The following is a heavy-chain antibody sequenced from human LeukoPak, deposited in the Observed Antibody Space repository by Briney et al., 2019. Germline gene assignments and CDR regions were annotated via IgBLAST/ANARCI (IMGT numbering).Heavy chain of an antibody. CDR3: ARTEDHFDY. V-gene: IGHV6-1*01. J-gene: IGHJ4*02. Sequence: SQTLSLTCAISGDSVSRNSAAWNWIRQSPSRGLEWPGRTYYRSKWYNDYAVSVRGRISINPDTSKNQFPLQLDSVTPEDTAVYYCARTEDHFDYWGQGTLVTVSS. D-gene: IGHD2-15*01. CDR2: TYYRSKWYN. CDR1: GDSVSRNSAA.